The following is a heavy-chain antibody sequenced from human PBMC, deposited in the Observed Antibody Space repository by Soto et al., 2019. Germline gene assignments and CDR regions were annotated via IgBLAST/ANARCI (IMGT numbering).Heavy chain of an antibody. J-gene: IGHJ4*02. CDR2: IYHSGSF. CDR3: ARASGYCSGGTCFPFDY. Sequence: SETLSLTCAVSGGSVSTGTYSWNWIRQSQGKGLEWIGYIYHSGSFYYNPSLKSRVTISVDRAKNQFSLNLDSVTAAHTAVYYCARASGYCSGGTCFPFDYWGRGTLVTVSS. V-gene: IGHV4-30-2*06. CDR1: GGSVSTGTYS. D-gene: IGHD2-15*01.